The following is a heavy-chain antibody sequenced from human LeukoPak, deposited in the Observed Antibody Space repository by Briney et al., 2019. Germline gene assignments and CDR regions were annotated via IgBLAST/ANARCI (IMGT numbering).Heavy chain of an antibody. CDR1: GFTFSKYW. CDR2: IKQDGSEK. V-gene: IGHV3-7*01. Sequence: GGSLRLSCAASGFTFSKYWMGWVRQAPGKGLEWVANIKQDGSEKFYVDSVKGRFTISRDNAKNSLYLQMNSLRAEDTAVYYCARDGCSSTSCYIGYFDYWGQGTLVTVSS. D-gene: IGHD2-2*02. J-gene: IGHJ4*02. CDR3: ARDGCSSTSCYIGYFDY.